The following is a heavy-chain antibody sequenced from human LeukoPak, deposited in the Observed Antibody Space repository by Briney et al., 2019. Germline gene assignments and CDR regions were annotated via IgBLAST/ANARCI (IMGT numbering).Heavy chain of an antibody. Sequence: PSQTLSLTCTVSGGSISSGGYYWSWIRQHPGKGLEWIGYIYYSGSTYYNPSLKSRVTISVDTSKNQFSLKLSSVTAADTAVYYCARSISSGWYDAFDTWGQGTMVTVSS. CDR3: ARSISSGWYDAFDT. V-gene: IGHV4-31*03. CDR1: GGSISSGGYY. CDR2: IYYSGST. D-gene: IGHD6-19*01. J-gene: IGHJ3*02.